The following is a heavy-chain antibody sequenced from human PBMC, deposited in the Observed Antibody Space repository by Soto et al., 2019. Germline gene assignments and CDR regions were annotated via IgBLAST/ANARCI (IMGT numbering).Heavy chain of an antibody. J-gene: IGHJ4*02. D-gene: IGHD2-2*01. Sequence: EVQLVESGGGLVQPGGSLKLSCAASGFTFSGSAMYWVRQASGKGLEWVGRIRSKANSYATAYAASVKGRFTISRDDSKNTAYLQMNSLKTEDTAVYYCTRLHTYACDYWGQGTLVTVSS. CDR2: IRSKANSYAT. CDR3: TRLHTYACDY. V-gene: IGHV3-73*01. CDR1: GFTFSGSA.